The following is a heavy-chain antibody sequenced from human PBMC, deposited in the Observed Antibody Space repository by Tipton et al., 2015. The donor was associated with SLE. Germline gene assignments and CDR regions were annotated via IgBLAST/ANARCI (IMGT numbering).Heavy chain of an antibody. CDR1: DYSISSGYY. D-gene: IGHD1-14*01. V-gene: IGHV4-38-2*01. J-gene: IGHJ2*01. Sequence: GLVKPSETLSLTCAVSDYSISSGYYWGWIRQPPGKGLEWIGSVYHSGSTYYNPSLKSRVTISVDTSKNQFSLELRSVTAADTALYYCARAPSPAFGNWYFDLWGRGTLVTISS. CDR3: ARAPSPAFGNWYFDL. CDR2: VYHSGST.